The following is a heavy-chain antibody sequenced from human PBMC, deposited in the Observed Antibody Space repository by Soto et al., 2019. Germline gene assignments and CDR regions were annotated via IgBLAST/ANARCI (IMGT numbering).Heavy chain of an antibody. CDR1: GFNFSSYA. D-gene: IGHD6-13*01. CDR3: AKERGDQRAAANY. V-gene: IGHV3-23*01. CDR2: ISGSGAST. Sequence: EVQLLESGGGLVQPGGSLRLSCAASGFNFSSYAMSWVRQAPGKGLEWVSGISGSGASTYYADSAKGRFTISRDNSKNTLYVQMNSLRAEDTAVYYCAKERGDQRAAANYWGQGTLVTVSS. J-gene: IGHJ4*02.